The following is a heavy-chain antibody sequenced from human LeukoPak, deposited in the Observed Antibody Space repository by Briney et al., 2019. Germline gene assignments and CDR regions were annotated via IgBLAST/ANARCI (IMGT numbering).Heavy chain of an antibody. CDR1: GFTLSSDW. Sequence: GGSLRLSCAASGFTLSSDWMSRVRQAPGKGLEWVAVISYDGGNTYYADSVKGRFTISRYNSKNTLYLQMNSLRAEDTAGYYCARMGGFLEWLPEGAFDIWGQGTMVTVSS. CDR3: ARMGGFLEWLPEGAFDI. V-gene: IGHV3-30-3*01. CDR2: ISYDGGNT. D-gene: IGHD3-3*01. J-gene: IGHJ3*02.